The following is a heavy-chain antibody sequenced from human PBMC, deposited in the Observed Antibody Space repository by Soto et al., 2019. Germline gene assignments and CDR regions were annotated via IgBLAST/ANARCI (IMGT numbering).Heavy chain of an antibody. CDR3: ARGLLKDYDILTGYLDY. J-gene: IGHJ4*02. CDR1: GGTFSSYA. D-gene: IGHD3-9*01. Sequence: QVQLVQSGAEVKKPGSSVKVSCKASGGTFSSYAISWVRQAPGQGLEWMGGIIPIFGTGNYAQKFQGRVTITADESTSTAYMELSSLRSEDTAVYYCARGLLKDYDILTGYLDYWGQGTLVTVSS. CDR2: IIPIFGTG. V-gene: IGHV1-69*01.